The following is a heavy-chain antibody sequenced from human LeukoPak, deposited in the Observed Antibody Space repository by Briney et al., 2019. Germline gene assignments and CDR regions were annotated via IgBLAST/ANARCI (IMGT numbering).Heavy chain of an antibody. V-gene: IGHV3-66*01. D-gene: IGHD1-1*01. CDR2: IYSGGST. Sequence: GGSLRLSCAASGFTVSSNYMSWVRQAPGKGLERVSVIYSGGSTYYADSVKGRFTISRDNSKNTLYLQMNSLRAEDTAVYYCARAPTTYPQNYYYYGMDVWGQGTTVTVSS. CDR3: ARAPTTYPQNYYYYGMDV. CDR1: GFTVSSNY. J-gene: IGHJ6*02.